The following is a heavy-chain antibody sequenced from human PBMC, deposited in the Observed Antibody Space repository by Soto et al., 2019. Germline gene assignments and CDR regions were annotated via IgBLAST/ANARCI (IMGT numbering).Heavy chain of an antibody. CDR2: ISYDGSNK. J-gene: IGHJ6*02. CDR1: GFTFSSYG. V-gene: IGHV3-30*18. CDR3: AKEMPLMTTVGEAYGMDV. D-gene: IGHD4-17*01. Sequence: GGSLRLSCAASGFTFSSYGMHWVRQAPGKGLEWVAVISYDGSNKYYADSVKGRFTISRDNSKNTLYLQMNSLRAEDTAVYYCAKEMPLMTTVGEAYGMDVWGQGPTVTVSS.